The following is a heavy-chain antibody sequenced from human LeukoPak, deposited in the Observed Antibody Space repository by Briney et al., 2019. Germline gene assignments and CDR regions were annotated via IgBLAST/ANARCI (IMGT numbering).Heavy chain of an antibody. D-gene: IGHD3-16*01. Sequence: SETLSLTCTVSGGSISSGTYYWGWIRQPPGKGLQWIGSIYHSGNAYYNQSLMSLVTISVDTSKNQFSLKVSSATAADTAVYYCARDLRGAYMDCFDYWGQGTLVTVSS. CDR2: IYHSGNA. CDR1: GGSISSGTYY. V-gene: IGHV4-39*07. CDR3: ARDLRGAYMDCFDY. J-gene: IGHJ4*02.